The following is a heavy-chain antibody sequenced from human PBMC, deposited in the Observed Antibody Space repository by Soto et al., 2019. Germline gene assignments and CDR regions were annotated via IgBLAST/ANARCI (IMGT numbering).Heavy chain of an antibody. CDR1: GFGFSSYW. Sequence: GGSLRLSCAASGFGFSSYWMSWVRQAPGKGLEWVANIKQDESQRYYVDSVKGRFTTSRDNAKNSLYLHMISLRVEDTAVYYCARETTYYYDSSAYCDYWGQGTLVTVSS. V-gene: IGHV3-7*01. D-gene: IGHD3-22*01. J-gene: IGHJ4*02. CDR2: IKQDESQR. CDR3: ARETTYYYDSSAYCDY.